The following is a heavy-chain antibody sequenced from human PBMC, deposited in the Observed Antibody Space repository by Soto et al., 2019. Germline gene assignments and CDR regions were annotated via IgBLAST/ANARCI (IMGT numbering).Heavy chain of an antibody. CDR2: IYYSGTT. D-gene: IGHD1-26*01. CDR3: ARREIQGPIDY. Sequence: QVQLQESGPGLVKPSDTLSLTCAVSGYSISSSNWWGWIRQPPGKGLYWIGYIYYSGTTYYNPSLKRRVTMSVDTSKNQFSLKLTSVTAVDTAVYYCARREIQGPIDYWGQGTLVTVSS. V-gene: IGHV4-28*01. J-gene: IGHJ4*02. CDR1: GYSISSSNW.